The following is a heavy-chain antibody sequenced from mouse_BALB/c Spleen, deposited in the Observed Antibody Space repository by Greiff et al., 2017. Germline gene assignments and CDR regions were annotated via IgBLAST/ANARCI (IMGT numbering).Heavy chain of an antibody. Sequence: EVQLQQSGGGLVKPGGSLKLSCAASGFAFSSYDMSWVRQTPEKRLEWVAYISSGGGSTYYPDTVKGRFTISRDNAKNTLYLQMSSLKSEDTAMYYCARQGDSSGYAPFSYWGQGTLVTVSA. CDR1: GFAFSSYD. V-gene: IGHV5-12-1*01. CDR3: ARQGDSSGYAPFSY. CDR2: ISSGGGST. D-gene: IGHD3-2*01. J-gene: IGHJ3*01.